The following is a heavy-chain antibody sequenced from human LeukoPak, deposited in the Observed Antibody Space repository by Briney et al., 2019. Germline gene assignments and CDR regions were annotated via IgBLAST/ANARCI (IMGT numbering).Heavy chain of an antibody. V-gene: IGHV4-30-4*08. CDR2: IYYSGST. D-gene: IGHD3-16*01. Sequence: SETLSLTCAVYGGSFSGYYWSWIRQPPGKGLEWIGYIYYSGSTYYNPSLKSRVTISVDTSKNQFSLKLSSVTAADTAVYYCARGAMGESDYWGQGTLVTVSS. CDR3: ARGAMGESDY. J-gene: IGHJ4*02. CDR1: GGSFSGYY.